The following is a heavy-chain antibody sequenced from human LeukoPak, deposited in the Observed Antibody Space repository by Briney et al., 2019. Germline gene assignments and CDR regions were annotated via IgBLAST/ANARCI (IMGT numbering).Heavy chain of an antibody. J-gene: IGHJ4*02. D-gene: IGHD3-22*01. CDR2: MSSDGNAM. CDR3: VRESEYYFDHSASFDY. V-gene: IGHV3-30-3*01. CDR1: GFTFTAYL. Sequence: PGGSLRLSCAASGFTFTAYLIHWVRQAPGKGLEWVAVMSSDGNAMFYADSVKGRFTISRDNSKNKLYLQMNSLRAEDTAVYYCVRESEYYFDHSASFDYWGQGTLVTVSS.